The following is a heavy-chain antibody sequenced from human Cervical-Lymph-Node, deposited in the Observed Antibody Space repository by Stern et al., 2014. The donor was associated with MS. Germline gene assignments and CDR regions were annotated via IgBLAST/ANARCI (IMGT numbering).Heavy chain of an antibody. Sequence: QVQLQESGPGLVKPSGTLSLTCAVSGDSISTTTWWTWVRQSPGKGLEWIGKIHHSGITDYSPSVQSRVTISLDTSKNQFSLRLNSVTAADTAMYFCARWRGTGLFDYWGQGAQVTVSS. D-gene: IGHD3/OR15-3a*01. J-gene: IGHJ4*02. CDR2: IHHSGIT. CDR1: GDSISTTTW. V-gene: IGHV4-4*02. CDR3: ARWRGTGLFDY.